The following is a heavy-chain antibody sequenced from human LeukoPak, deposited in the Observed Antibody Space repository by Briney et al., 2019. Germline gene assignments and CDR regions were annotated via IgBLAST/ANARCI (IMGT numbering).Heavy chain of an antibody. CDR3: AKGTGSGYFQLYFDY. D-gene: IGHD3-22*01. CDR1: GFTVSSNY. CDR2: IYSSGST. Sequence: PGGSLRLSCAAPGFTVSSNYMTWVRQAPGKGLEWVSVIYSSGSTYYADSVKGRFTISRDHSKNTLYLQMNSLRAEDTAVYYCAKGTGSGYFQLYFDYWGQGTLVTVSS. J-gene: IGHJ4*02. V-gene: IGHV3-53*01.